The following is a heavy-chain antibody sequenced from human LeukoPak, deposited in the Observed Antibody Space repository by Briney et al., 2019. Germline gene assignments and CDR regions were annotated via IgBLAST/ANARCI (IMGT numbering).Heavy chain of an antibody. D-gene: IGHD6-6*01. CDR2: ISAYNGNT. Sequence: ASVKVSCKASGYTFTSYGISWVRQAPGQGLEWMGWISAYNGNTNYAQKLQGRVTMTTDTSTSTAYMELRSLRSGDTAVYYCARVREYSSSSFYYYYYYMDVWGKGTTVTVSS. CDR3: ARVREYSSSSFYYYYYYMDV. V-gene: IGHV1-18*01. J-gene: IGHJ6*03. CDR1: GYTFTSYG.